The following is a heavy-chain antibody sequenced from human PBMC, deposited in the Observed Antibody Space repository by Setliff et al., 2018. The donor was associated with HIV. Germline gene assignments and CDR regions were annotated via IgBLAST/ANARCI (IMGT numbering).Heavy chain of an antibody. CDR2: IYPGDSDT. D-gene: IGHD3-10*01. CDR3: ASGSGIDWFDP. Sequence: GESLKISCKGSGYSFTNYWIGWVRQMPGKGLEWMGIIYPGDSDTRYSPSFQGQVTISADKSTSTAYLQWTSLKASDSAMYYCASGSGIDWFDPWGQGTLVTVSS. CDR1: GYSFTNYW. V-gene: IGHV5-51*01. J-gene: IGHJ5*02.